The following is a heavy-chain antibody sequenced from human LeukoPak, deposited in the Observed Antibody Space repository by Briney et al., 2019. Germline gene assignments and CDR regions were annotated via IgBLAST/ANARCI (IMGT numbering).Heavy chain of an antibody. CDR1: GFTVSNKY. CDR2: IYSGGST. V-gene: IGHV3-53*01. J-gene: IGHJ6*02. D-gene: IGHD2-8*02. CDR3: ARDRNTGYGMDV. Sequence: GGSLRLSCVASGFTVSNKYMSWVRQAPGKGLEWVSVIYSGGSTYYADSVKGRFTISRDNSKNTLYLQMNSLRAEDTAMYYCARDRNTGYGMDVWGQGTTVTVSS.